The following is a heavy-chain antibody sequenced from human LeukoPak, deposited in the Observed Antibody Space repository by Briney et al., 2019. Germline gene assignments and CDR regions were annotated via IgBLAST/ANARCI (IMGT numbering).Heavy chain of an antibody. CDR3: AKGGSNNWSFDN. Sequence: GGSLRLSCAAAGLTFSNYGMHWVRQAPGKGLQWVAYIRYDGRNKYSADSVKGRFTIYKDNSKSTLYLQMNSLRPEDTAVYYCAKGGSNNWSFDNWGQGTLVTVSS. J-gene: IGHJ4*02. CDR2: IRYDGRNK. D-gene: IGHD1-1*01. CDR1: GLTFSNYG. V-gene: IGHV3-30*02.